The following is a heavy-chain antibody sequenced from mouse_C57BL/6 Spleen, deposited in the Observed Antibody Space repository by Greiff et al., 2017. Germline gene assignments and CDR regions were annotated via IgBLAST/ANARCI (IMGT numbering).Heavy chain of an antibody. CDR2: IHPNSGST. CDR3: ARDDGLDY. V-gene: IGHV1-64*01. CDR1: GYTFTSYW. Sequence: QVQLQQPGAELVKPGASVKLSCKASGYTFTSYWMHWVKQRPGQGLEWIGMIHPNSGSTNYNEKFKIKATLTVNKSSSTAYMQLSSLTSDDSAVYYCARDDGLDYWGQGTTLTVSS. D-gene: IGHD2-3*01. J-gene: IGHJ2*01.